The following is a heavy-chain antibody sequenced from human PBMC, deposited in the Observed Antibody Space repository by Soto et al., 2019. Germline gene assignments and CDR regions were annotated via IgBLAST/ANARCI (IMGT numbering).Heavy chain of an antibody. V-gene: IGHV3-23*01. D-gene: IGHD3-3*01. CDR3: AKGPYYDFWSGYYPLGSYYFDY. CDR2: ISGSGGST. CDR1: GFTFSSYA. Sequence: GGSLRLSCAASGFTFSSYAMSWVRQAPGKGLEWVSAISGSGGSTYYADSVKGRFTTSRDNSKNTLYLQMNSLRAEDTAVYYCAKGPYYDFWSGYYPLGSYYFDYWGQGTLVTVSS. J-gene: IGHJ4*02.